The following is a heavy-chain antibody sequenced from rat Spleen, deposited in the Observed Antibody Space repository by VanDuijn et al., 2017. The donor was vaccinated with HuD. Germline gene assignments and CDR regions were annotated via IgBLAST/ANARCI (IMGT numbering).Heavy chain of an antibody. D-gene: IGHD1-11*01. V-gene: IGHV5-29*01. CDR2: ISYDGSNT. CDR3: ARHVYGGYSEGYFDY. J-gene: IGHJ2*01. CDR1: GFTFSDYG. Sequence: EVQLVESGGGLVQPGRSLKVSCAASGFTFSDYGMAWVRQAPTTGLEWVATISYDGSNTHYRDSVKGRFTIFRENAKSTLSLQMDSLGSEDTATYYCARHVYGGYSEGYFDYWGQGVMVTVSS.